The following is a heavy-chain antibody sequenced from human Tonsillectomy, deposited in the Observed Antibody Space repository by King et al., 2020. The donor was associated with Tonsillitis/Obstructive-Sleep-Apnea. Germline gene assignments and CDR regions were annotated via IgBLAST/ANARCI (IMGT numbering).Heavy chain of an antibody. D-gene: IGHD4-17*01. Sequence: VQLVQSGAEVKKPGSSVKVSCKASGGTFSSYAISWVRQAPGQGLEWMGGIIPIFGTANYAQKFQGRVTITADESTSTAYMELSSLRSEDTAVYYCARFSADYAPQTNYYYYYMDVWGKGTTVTVSS. CDR2: IIPIFGTA. CDR1: GGTFSSYA. CDR3: ARFSADYAPQTNYYYYYMDV. V-gene: IGHV1-69*01. J-gene: IGHJ6*03.